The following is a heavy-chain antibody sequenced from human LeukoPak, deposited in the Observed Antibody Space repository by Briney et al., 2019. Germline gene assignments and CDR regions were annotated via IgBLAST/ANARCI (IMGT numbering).Heavy chain of an antibody. Sequence: GESLKISCKGSGYSFTSYWIGWVRQMPGKGLEWMGIIYPGDSDTRYSPSFQGQVAISADKSISTAYLQWSSLKASDTAMYYCARHRHGQEYCSGGSCYSGWSYYYYYYMDVWGKGTTVTVSS. CDR2: IYPGDSDT. V-gene: IGHV5-51*01. CDR1: GYSFTSYW. CDR3: ARHRHGQEYCSGGSCYSGWSYYYYYYMDV. J-gene: IGHJ6*03. D-gene: IGHD2-15*01.